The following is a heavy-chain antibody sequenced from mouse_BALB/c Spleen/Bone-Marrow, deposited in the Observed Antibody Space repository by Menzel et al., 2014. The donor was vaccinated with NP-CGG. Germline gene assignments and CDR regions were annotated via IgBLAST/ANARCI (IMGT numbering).Heavy chain of an antibody. J-gene: IGHJ2*01. V-gene: IGHV5-6-3*01. Sequence: EVMLVESGGGLVQPGGSLKLSCAASGFTFSNYGMSWVRQTPDKRLELVATINSDGGSTYYPDSVKGRFTIYRDTAKNTLYLQMSSLKSEETAMYYCVRGNYGNYVDYFDFWSQGTTLTVSS. CDR3: VRGNYGNYVDYFDF. D-gene: IGHD2-1*01. CDR1: GFTFSNYG. CDR2: INSDGGST.